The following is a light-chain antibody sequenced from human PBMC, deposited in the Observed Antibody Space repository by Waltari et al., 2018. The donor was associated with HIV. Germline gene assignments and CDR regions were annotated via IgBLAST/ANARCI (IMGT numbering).Light chain of an antibody. CDR2: EVT. J-gene: IGLJ2*01. Sequence: QSALTQPPSASGSPGHSVTIPRPGTTSDVGDHTYVYWYQQHPGKAPKLIIYEVTKRPSGVPDRFSASKSGNTASLTVSGLQTDDEADYYCSSYAGSNALIFGGGTNLIVL. V-gene: IGLV2-8*01. CDR3: SSYAGSNALI. CDR1: TSDVGDHTY.